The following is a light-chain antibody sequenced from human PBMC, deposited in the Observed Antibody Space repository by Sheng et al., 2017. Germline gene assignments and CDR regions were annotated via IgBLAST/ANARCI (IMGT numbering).Light chain of an antibody. V-gene: IGKV3-20*01. CDR2: AAS. CDR1: QSVSSSY. CDR3: QQFGSSPYT. J-gene: IGKJ2*01. Sequence: EIVLTQSPGTLSLSPGERATLSCRASQSVSSSYLAWYQQKPGQAPRLVIYAASSRATGIPDSFSGSGSGTDFTLTISRLEPEDFAMYYCQQFGSSPYTFGQGTNL.